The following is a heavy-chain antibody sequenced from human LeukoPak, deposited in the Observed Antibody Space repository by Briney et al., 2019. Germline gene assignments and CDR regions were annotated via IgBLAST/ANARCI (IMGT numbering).Heavy chain of an antibody. D-gene: IGHD5-12*01. CDR3: ARDSGYVTGFDY. CDR1: GGSINSYY. J-gene: IGHJ4*02. Sequence: PSETLSLTCTVSGGSINSYYWSWIRQPPGKGLEWIGYIYYSGSTNYNPSLKSRVTISVDRSKNQFSLKLSSVTAADTAVYYCARDSGYVTGFDYWGQGTLVTVSS. CDR2: IYYSGST. V-gene: IGHV4-59*12.